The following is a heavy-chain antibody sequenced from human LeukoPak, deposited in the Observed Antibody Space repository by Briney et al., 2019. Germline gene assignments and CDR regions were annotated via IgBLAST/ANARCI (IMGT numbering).Heavy chain of an antibody. J-gene: IGHJ3*02. CDR2: IRQDGSDK. CDR1: GLTFTTHW. D-gene: IGHD2-2*01. V-gene: IGHV3-7*01. CDR3: ARLSDTEGSSTSYRASDI. Sequence: GGSLRLSCAASGLTFTTHWMSWVRQAPGKGLEWVANIRQDGSDKHYLESVKGRFTISRDNAKNSLYLQMNSLRAEDTAVYYCARLSDTEGSSTSYRASDIWGQGTLVTVSS.